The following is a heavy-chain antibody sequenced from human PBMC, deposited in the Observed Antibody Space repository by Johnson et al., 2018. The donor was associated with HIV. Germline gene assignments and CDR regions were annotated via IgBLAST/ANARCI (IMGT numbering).Heavy chain of an antibody. CDR1: GFTFSSYW. V-gene: IGHV3-7*01. CDR2: IKQDGSEK. CDR3: ARDGDSSGPLHDAFDI. Sequence: VQVVESGGGLVQPGGSLRLSCAASGFTFSSYWMSWVRQAPGKGLEWVANIKQDGSEKYYVDSVKGRFTISRDNAKNSLYLQMNSLRAEDTAVYYCARDGDSSGPLHDAFDIWGQGTMVTVSS. J-gene: IGHJ3*02. D-gene: IGHD3-22*01.